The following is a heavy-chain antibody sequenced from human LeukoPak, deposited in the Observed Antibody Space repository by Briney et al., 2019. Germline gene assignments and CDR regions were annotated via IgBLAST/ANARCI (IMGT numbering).Heavy chain of an antibody. CDR3: ASGAYSFYYMDV. CDR1: GYTFTSYY. J-gene: IGHJ6*03. D-gene: IGHD5-18*01. CDR2: INPSGGST. V-gene: IGHV1-46*01. Sequence: ASVKVSCKASGYTFTSYYMHWVRQAPGQGLEWMGIINPSGGSTSYAQKFQGRVTVTRDTSTSTVYMELSSLRPEDTAVYYCASGAYSFYYMDVWGKGTTVTISS.